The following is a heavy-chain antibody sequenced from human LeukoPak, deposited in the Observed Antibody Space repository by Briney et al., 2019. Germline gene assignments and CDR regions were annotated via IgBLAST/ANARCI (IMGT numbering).Heavy chain of an antibody. CDR2: IYYSGST. CDR3: ARDIVVVPAAIWYFDL. D-gene: IGHD2-2*01. Sequence: PSETLSLTCTVSGYSISSGYYWGWIRQPPGKGLEWIGYIYYSGSTNYNPSLKSRVTISVDTSKNQFSLKLSSVAAADTAVYYCARDIVVVPAAIWYFDLWGRGTLVTVSS. CDR1: GYSISSGYY. J-gene: IGHJ2*01. V-gene: IGHV4-61*01.